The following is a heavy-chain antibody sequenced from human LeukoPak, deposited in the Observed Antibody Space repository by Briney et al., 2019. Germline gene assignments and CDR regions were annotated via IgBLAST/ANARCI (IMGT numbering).Heavy chain of an antibody. J-gene: IGHJ2*01. CDR1: GGSISSGGYY. CDR3: ARAVGYDILTGYSRGWFFDL. CDR2: IYYSGST. V-gene: IGHV4-31*03. Sequence: PSETLSLTCTVSGGSISSGGYYWSWIRQHPGKGLEWIGYIYYSGSTYYNPSLKSRVTISVDTSKNQFSLKLSSVTAADTAVYYCARAVGYDILTGYSRGWFFDLWGRGTLVTVSS. D-gene: IGHD3-9*01.